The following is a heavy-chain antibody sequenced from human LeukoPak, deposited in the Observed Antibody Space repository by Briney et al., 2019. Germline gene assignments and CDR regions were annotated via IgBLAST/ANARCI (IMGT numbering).Heavy chain of an antibody. CDR2: INHSGYT. V-gene: IGHV4-34*01. D-gene: IGHD4-17*01. J-gene: IGHJ4*02. Sequence: PSETLSLTCAVSGVSFYDYYWSWVRQTPGKGLEWVGEINHSGYTNDSPSLQSRVTLSFPASTTRLRRNRRSVAFADWGIYYCTRMTTGHDYWGQGTLVTVSS. CDR3: TRMTTGHDY. CDR1: GVSFYDYY.